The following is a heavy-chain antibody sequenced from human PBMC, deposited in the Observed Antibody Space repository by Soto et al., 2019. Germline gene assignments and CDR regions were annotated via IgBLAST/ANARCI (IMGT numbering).Heavy chain of an antibody. CDR2: ISSNSAYI. D-gene: IGHD6-13*01. J-gene: IGHJ5*02. CDR1: GFTFRSFT. CDR3: TRDASRDSSARGWFDP. V-gene: IGHV3-21*01. Sequence: GGSLRLSCAASGFTFRSFTMNWVRQAPGKGLEWVSTISSNSAYIYYTDALRGRFTISRDNAKNSLHLQMNSLRAEDTTVYYCTRDASRDSSARGWFDPWGPGTLVTVSS.